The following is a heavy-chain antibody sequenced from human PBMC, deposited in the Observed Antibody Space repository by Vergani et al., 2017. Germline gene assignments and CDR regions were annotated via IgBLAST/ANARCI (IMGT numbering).Heavy chain of an antibody. CDR3: ANEGSANRIRGWLDH. CDR2: IRYDGSSE. J-gene: IGHJ4*02. D-gene: IGHD3-10*01. V-gene: IGHV3-30*02. Sequence: QVQILQSGGGVVQPGGSLRLSCTLSGFTLNTYGIHWVRQAPGKGLEWVSFIRYDGSSEYYGDSVKGRFTISRDKSQNTVNLQMRSLRFDDTAVYYCANEGSANRIRGWLDHWGQGALVTVSS. CDR1: GFTLNTYG.